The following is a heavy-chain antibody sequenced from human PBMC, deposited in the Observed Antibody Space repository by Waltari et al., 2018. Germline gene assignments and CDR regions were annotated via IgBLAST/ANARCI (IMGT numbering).Heavy chain of an antibody. CDR3: ARHPDYGSGRFSY. CDR2: ISHSGSN. V-gene: IGHV4-38-2*01. J-gene: IGHJ4*02. CDR1: GYSISSGYY. D-gene: IGHD3-10*01. Sequence: QVQLQESGPGLVKPSETLSLTCGVSGYSISSGYYWGWIRQPPGKGLEWIGSISHSGSNYYNPSLKSRVTISVDTSKNQFSLKLSSVTAADTAVYYCARHPDYGSGRFSYWGQGTLVTVSS.